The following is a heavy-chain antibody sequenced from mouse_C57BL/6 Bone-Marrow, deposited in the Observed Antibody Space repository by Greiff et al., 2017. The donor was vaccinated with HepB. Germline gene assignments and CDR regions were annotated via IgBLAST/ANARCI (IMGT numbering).Heavy chain of an antibody. J-gene: IGHJ2*01. Sequence: VQLKESGAELVRPGASVKLSCTASGFNIKDDYMHWVKQRPEQGLEWIGWIDPENGDTEYASKFQGKATITADTSSNTAYLQLSSLTSEDTAVYYCTTPWYDFDYWGQGTTLTVSS. CDR3: TTPWYDFDY. V-gene: IGHV14-4*01. CDR1: GFNIKDDY. D-gene: IGHD1-1*02. CDR2: IDPENGDT.